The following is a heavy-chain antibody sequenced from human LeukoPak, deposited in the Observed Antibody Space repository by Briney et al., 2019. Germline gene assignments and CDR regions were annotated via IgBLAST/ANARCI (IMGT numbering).Heavy chain of an antibody. CDR3: ARDHGSGSYCDS. CDR1: GYTXTTYY. V-gene: IGHV1-46*01. D-gene: IGHD3-10*01. Sequence: ASVKVSCKASGYTXTTYYMHGVRQAPGQGLEWMGIISPSGGSTTYAQKFQGRVTMTRDTSTSTVYMELSGLRSDDTAVYYCARDHGSGSYCDSWGQGILVTVSS. J-gene: IGHJ4*02. CDR2: ISPSGGST.